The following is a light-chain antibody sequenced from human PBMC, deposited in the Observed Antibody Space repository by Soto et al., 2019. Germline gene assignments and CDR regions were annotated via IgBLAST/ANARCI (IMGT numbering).Light chain of an antibody. J-gene: IGKJ1*01. CDR3: QHFGNSPLWT. CDR1: QSVSSDY. Sequence: DIVLTQSPGTLSLSPGERATLSCRAIQSVSSDYLAWYQQKPGQPPRLLIYEASTRAIGIPDRFSGSGSGTEFTLTISRLEPEDFAVYFCQHFGNSPLWTFGQGTKVDIK. V-gene: IGKV3-20*01. CDR2: EAS.